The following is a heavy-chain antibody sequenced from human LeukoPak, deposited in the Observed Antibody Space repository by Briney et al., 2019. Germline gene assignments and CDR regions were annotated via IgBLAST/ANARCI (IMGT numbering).Heavy chain of an antibody. J-gene: IGHJ5*02. Sequence: GGALEISFQGSGYSFTSYWIGWGRPMPGKGMEGMGIIYPGASDTRYRPSFQCPVPISADNSISPAYLQWSSLKASDTAMYYCARRGAGELFNWFDPWGQGTLVTVSS. V-gene: IGHV5-51*01. CDR2: IYPGASDT. CDR1: GYSFTSYW. CDR3: ARRGAGELFNWFDP. D-gene: IGHD1-26*01.